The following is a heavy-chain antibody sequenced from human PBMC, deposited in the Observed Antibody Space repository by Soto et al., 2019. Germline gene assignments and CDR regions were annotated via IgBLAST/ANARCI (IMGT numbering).Heavy chain of an antibody. CDR3: AREDTSGYYFYDY. J-gene: IGHJ4*02. V-gene: IGHV5-10-1*01. CDR1: GYSFTSYW. D-gene: IGHD3-22*01. CDR2: IDPSDSYT. Sequence: ESLKISCKGSGYSFTSYWISWVRQMPGKGLEWMGRIDPSDSYTNYSPSFQGHVTISADKSISTAYLQWSSLKASDTATYYCAREDTSGYYFYDYWGQGTQVTVSS.